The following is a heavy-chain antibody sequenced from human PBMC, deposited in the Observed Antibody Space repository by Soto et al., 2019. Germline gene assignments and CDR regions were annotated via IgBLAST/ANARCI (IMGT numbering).Heavy chain of an antibody. CDR2: EHPKIGAC. V-gene: IGHV1-8*01. J-gene: IGHJ6*02. D-gene: IGHD3-3*01. Sequence: QVQLVQSGAEVKRPGSSVKVSCKASGYTFNNYDIDWVRQATGQGLEWMGREHPKIGACQYEPKFQGRVTMTTNTSTGTAYTELRSLTSEDTALYFCATRESGPFFGMDFWGQGTPVTVSS. CDR1: GYTFNNYD. CDR3: ATRESGPFFGMDF.